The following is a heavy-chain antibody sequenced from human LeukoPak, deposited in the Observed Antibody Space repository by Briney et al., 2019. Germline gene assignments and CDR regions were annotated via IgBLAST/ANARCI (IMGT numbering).Heavy chain of an antibody. D-gene: IGHD2-15*01. CDR3: AVVAATRGHYYYYYGMDV. CDR1: GFTFSGYA. CDR2: ISGSGGST. V-gene: IGHV3-23*01. Sequence: GGSLRLSCAASGFTFSGYAMSWVRQAPGKGLEWVSAISGSGGSTYYADSVKGRFTISRDNSKNTLYLQMNSLRAEDTAVYYCAVVAATRGHYYYYYGMDVWGQGTTVTVSS. J-gene: IGHJ6*02.